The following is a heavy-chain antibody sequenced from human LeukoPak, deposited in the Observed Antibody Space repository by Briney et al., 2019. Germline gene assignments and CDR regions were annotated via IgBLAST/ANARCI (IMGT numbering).Heavy chain of an antibody. CDR2: INHSGSN. Sequence: SETLSLTCAVYGGSFSGYYWSWLRQPPGKGLEWIGEINHSGSNNYNPSLKSRVTISVDTSKNQFSLKLSSVTAADTAVYYCARTRSNYYDSSGYRAELDYWGQGTLVTVSS. V-gene: IGHV4-34*01. J-gene: IGHJ4*02. CDR3: ARTRSNYYDSSGYRAELDY. CDR1: GGSFSGYY. D-gene: IGHD3-22*01.